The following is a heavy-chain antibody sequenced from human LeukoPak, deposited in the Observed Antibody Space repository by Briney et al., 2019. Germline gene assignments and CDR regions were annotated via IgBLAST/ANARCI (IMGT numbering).Heavy chain of an antibody. Sequence: GASVKVACKASGYTFTSYGISWVRQAPGQGLGWMGWISAYNGNTNYAQKLQGRVTMTTDTSTSTAYMELRSLRSDDTAVYYCARDSGGDLMPAAMSYYYYAMDVWGKGTTVTVSS. V-gene: IGHV1-18*04. CDR2: ISAYNGNT. CDR3: ARDSGGDLMPAAMSYYYYAMDV. J-gene: IGHJ6*04. CDR1: GYTFTSYG. D-gene: IGHD2-2*01.